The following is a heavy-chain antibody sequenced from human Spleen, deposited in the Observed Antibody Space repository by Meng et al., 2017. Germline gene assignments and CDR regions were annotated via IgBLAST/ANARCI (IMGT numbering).Heavy chain of an antibody. CDR1: GFTFDDYA. J-gene: IGHJ5*02. D-gene: IGHD3-22*01. CDR2: ISWNSGSI. Sequence: SLKISCAASGFTFDDYAMHWVRQAPGKGLEWVSGISWNSGSIGYADSVKGRFTISRDNAKNSLYLQMNSLRPEDTALYYCAKSYDSSGISNWFDPWGQGTLVTVSS. V-gene: IGHV3-9*01. CDR3: AKSYDSSGISNWFDP.